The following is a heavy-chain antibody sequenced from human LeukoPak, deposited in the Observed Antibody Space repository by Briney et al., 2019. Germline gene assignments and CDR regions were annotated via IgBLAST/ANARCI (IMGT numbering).Heavy chain of an antibody. J-gene: IGHJ4*02. CDR2: ISYDGGNK. CDR3: AEDLAVAGKWGTSDY. CDR1: GFTFSGYG. V-gene: IGHV3-30*18. Sequence: GRSLRLSCAASGFTFSGYGMHWVRQAPGKGLEWVAFISYDGGNKYYADSVRGRFTISRDNSKNTLYLQMNSLRGEDTAVYYCAEDLAVAGKWGTSDYWGQGTLVTVSS. D-gene: IGHD6-19*01.